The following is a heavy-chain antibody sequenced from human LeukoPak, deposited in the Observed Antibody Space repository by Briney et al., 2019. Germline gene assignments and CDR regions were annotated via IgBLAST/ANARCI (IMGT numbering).Heavy chain of an antibody. Sequence: GGSLRLSCAASGFTFSSYSMNCVRQDPGKGLEWVSSISSSSYIYYADPVKGRFTISRDNAKNSLYLKMNSLRAEDTAVYYCAKATVTGADDAFDIWGQGTMVTVSS. CDR3: AKATVTGADDAFDI. CDR2: ISSSSYI. V-gene: IGHV3-21*01. D-gene: IGHD4-17*01. J-gene: IGHJ3*02. CDR1: GFTFSSYS.